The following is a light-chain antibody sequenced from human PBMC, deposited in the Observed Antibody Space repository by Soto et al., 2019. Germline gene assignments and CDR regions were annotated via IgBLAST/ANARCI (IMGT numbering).Light chain of an antibody. CDR1: SSDVGGYNY. CDR2: DVS. Sequence: QSVLTQPASVSGSPGQSITISCTGTSSDVGGYNYVSWYQQHPGKAPKLMIYDVSNRPSGVSNRFSGSKSGNTASLTISGLQAEDEADYYCSSYTSSSTPVVFGGWTKVTAL. CDR3: SSYTSSSTPVV. V-gene: IGLV2-14*01. J-gene: IGLJ2*01.